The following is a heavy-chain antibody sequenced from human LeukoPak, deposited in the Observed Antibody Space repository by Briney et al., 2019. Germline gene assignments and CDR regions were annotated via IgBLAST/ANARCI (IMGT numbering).Heavy chain of an antibody. D-gene: IGHD6-6*01. V-gene: IGHV4-59*01. CDR3: ARSIAALFFGY. CDR2: IYYSGST. Sequence: SSETLSLTCTVSGGSISSYYWSWIRQPPGKGLEWIGYIYYSGSTNYNPSLKSRVTISVDTSKNQFSLKLSSVTAADTAVYYCARSIAALFFGYWGQGTLVTVSS. J-gene: IGHJ4*02. CDR1: GGSISSYY.